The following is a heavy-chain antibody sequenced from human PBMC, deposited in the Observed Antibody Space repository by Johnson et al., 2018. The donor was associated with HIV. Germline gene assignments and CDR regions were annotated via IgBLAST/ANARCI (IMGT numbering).Heavy chain of an antibody. V-gene: IGHV3-30*02. J-gene: IGHJ3*02. CDR1: GFTFSSYG. CDR2: IRYDGSNK. Sequence: QVQLVESGGGVVQPGGSLRLSCAASGFTFSSYGMHWVRQAPGKGLEWVAFIRYDGSNKYYADSVKGRFTISRDNSKNTLYLQMNSLRAEDTAVYYCAKDPQADYAFDIWGQGTMVTVSS. CDR3: AKDPQADYAFDI.